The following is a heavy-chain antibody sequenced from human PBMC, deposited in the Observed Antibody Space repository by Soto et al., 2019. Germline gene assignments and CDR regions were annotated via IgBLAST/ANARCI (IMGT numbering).Heavy chain of an antibody. J-gene: IGHJ5*01. CDR3: ARDGLNVETAMVTKGNWFDP. CDR1: GGPISSGGYY. Sequence: PSETLSLTCTVSGGPISSGGYYWSWIRQHPGKGLEWIGYIYYSGSTYYNPSPKSRVTISVDTSKNQFSLKLSSVTAAETAVYYCARDGLNVETAMVTKGNWFDPSGQGTLVTV. D-gene: IGHD5-18*01. CDR2: IYYSGST. V-gene: IGHV4-31*03.